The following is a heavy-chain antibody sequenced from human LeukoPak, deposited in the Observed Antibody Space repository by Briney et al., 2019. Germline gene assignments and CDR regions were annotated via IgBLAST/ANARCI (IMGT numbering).Heavy chain of an antibody. CDR1: GFTFSSYA. V-gene: IGHV3-23*01. Sequence: GGSLRLSCAASGFTFSSYAMSWVRQAPGKGLEWVSGFSVSDKTTYYADPVKGRFTISRDNSKNTLYLQMNSLRAEGTAVYYCAREGWFGELGGQGTLVTVSS. J-gene: IGHJ4*02. D-gene: IGHD3-10*01. CDR2: FSVSDKTT. CDR3: AREGWFGEL.